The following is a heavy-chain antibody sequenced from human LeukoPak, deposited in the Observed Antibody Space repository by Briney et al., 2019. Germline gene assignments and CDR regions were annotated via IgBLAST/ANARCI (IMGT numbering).Heavy chain of an antibody. J-gene: IGHJ3*02. V-gene: IGHV1-69*01. Sequence: GGSLRLSCAASGFTFSSYAMSWVRQAPGQGLEWMGGIIPIFGTANYAQKFQGRVTITADESTSTAYMELSSLRSEDTAVYYCARATVPGSYLVAFDIWGQGTMVTVSS. D-gene: IGHD1-26*01. CDR1: GFTFSSYA. CDR3: ARATVPGSYLVAFDI. CDR2: IIPIFGTA.